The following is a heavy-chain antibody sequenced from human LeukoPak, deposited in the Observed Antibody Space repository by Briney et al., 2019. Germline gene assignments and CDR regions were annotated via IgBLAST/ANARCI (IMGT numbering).Heavy chain of an antibody. CDR3: AKDHYGDYNNYYGMDV. J-gene: IGHJ6*02. CDR2: ISGSGGST. V-gene: IGHV3-23*01. Sequence: PGGSLRLSCAASGFTFSSYAMSWVRQAPGKGLEWVSAISGSGGSTYYADSVKGRFTISRDNSKNTLYLQMNSLSAEDTAIYYCAKDHYGDYNNYYGMDVWGQGTTVTVSS. D-gene: IGHD4-17*01. CDR1: GFTFSSYA.